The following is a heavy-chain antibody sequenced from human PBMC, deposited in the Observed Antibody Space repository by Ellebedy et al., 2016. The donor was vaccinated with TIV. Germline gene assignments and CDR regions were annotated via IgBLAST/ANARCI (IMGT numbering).Heavy chain of an antibody. J-gene: IGHJ4*02. V-gene: IGHV3-23*01. D-gene: IGHD3-9*01. CDR1: GFGFASYA. CDR3: ARQEGYINDWGGLPGYFDS. Sequence: PGGSLRLSCAASGFGFASYAMTWVRQPPGKGVEWVASISGAGATSYYADSVKGRFSISRDNPTDTLYLQLSSLRAADTAIYYCARQEGYINDWGGLPGYFDSWGQGTLVTVSS. CDR2: ISGAGATS.